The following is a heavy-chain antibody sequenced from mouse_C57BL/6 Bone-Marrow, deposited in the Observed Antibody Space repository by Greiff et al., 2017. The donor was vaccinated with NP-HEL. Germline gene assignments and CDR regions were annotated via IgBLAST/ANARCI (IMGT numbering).Heavy chain of an antibody. CDR3: ARLMLKEYYFDY. D-gene: IGHD1-3*01. V-gene: IGHV1-66*01. Sequence: QVQLQQSGPELVKPGASVKISCKASGYSFTSYYIHWVKQRPGQGLEWIGWIYPGSGNTKYNEKFKGKATLTADTSSITAYMQLSSLTSEDSAVYYCARLMLKEYYFDYWGQGTTLTVSS. J-gene: IGHJ2*01. CDR2: IYPGSGNT. CDR1: GYSFTSYY.